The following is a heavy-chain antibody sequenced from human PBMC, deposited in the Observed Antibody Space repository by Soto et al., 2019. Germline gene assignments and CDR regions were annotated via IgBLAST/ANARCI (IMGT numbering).Heavy chain of an antibody. CDR2: VNPSRGLT. CDR3: ARARFTIAARSGYFDF. CDR1: GYNFNNYY. D-gene: IGHD6-6*01. J-gene: IGHJ4*02. Sequence: ASVKVSCKASGYNFNNYYIHWVRQTPGQGPEWIGVVNPSRGLTTYSQRFQGRVSMTRDTSTTTVYMELSSLRSEDTAIYYCARARFTIAARSGYFDFWGPGTEVTVSS. V-gene: IGHV1-46*02.